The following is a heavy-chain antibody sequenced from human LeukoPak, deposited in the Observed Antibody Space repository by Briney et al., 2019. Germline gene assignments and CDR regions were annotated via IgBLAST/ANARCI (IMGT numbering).Heavy chain of an antibody. J-gene: IGHJ6*04. CDR3: AKDLGYCSGGSCYYQYYYYYGMDV. CDR2: ISYDGSNK. CDR1: GFTFSSYG. V-gene: IGHV3-30*18. D-gene: IGHD2-15*01. Sequence: GRSLRLSCADSGFTFSSYGMHWVRQAPGKGLEWVAVISYDGSNKYYADSVKGRFTISRDNSKNTLYLQMNSLRAEDTAVYYCAKDLGYCSGGSCYYQYYYYYGMDVWGKGTTVTVSS.